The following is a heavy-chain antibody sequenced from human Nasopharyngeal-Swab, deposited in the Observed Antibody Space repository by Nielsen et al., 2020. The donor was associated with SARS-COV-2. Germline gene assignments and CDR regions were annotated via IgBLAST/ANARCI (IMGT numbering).Heavy chain of an antibody. V-gene: IGHV3-23*01. Sequence: WIRQPPGKGLEWVSVISGSGDSTYYADFVKGRFTISRDNSKNTVYLQMNSLRAEDTAVYYCAKTLGQQLGYYYYYYMDVWGKGTTVTVSS. D-gene: IGHD6-13*01. J-gene: IGHJ6*03. CDR2: ISGSGDST. CDR3: AKTLGQQLGYYYYYYMDV.